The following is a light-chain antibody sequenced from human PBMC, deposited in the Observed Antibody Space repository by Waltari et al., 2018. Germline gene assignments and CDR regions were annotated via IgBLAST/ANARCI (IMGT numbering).Light chain of an antibody. CDR1: SSDVGTSRF. CDR3: NSYTTSGTVV. J-gene: IGLJ2*01. Sequence: QSALPQPASASGSPGQSITISCTGTSSDVGTSRFVSWYHQHPGKVPKLIIYDATDRPSGVASRFSVSKSGNTASLTISGLQAEDECDYYCNSYTTSGTVVFGGGTKLTVL. V-gene: IGLV2-14*03. CDR2: DAT.